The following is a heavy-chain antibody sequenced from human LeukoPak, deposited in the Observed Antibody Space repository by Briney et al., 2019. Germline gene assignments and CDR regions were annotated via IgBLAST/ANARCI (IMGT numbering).Heavy chain of an antibody. CDR1: GGTFSSYA. CDR3: TKALYGGNSD. Sequence: ASVKVSCKASGGTFSSYAISWVRQAPGKGLEWVSGISGSGASTNYADSVKGRFTISRDNSKNTVYLQMNSLRAEDTAVYYCTKALYGGNSDWGQGTQVTVS. D-gene: IGHD4-17*01. CDR2: ISGSGAST. V-gene: IGHV3-23*01. J-gene: IGHJ4*02.